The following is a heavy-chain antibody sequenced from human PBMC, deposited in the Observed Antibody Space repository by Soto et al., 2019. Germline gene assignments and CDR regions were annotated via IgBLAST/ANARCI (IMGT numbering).Heavy chain of an antibody. V-gene: IGHV3-48*02. J-gene: IGHJ4*02. CDR3: AWGSPTGFDY. D-gene: IGHD3-16*01. Sequence: EVQLVESGGGLVQPGGSLRLSCAASGFTFSSYTMNWVRQAPGKGLEWVAYITSSSGTLYYADSVKGRFTISRDNAKNSLFLQMSSLRDDDTAVYYCAWGSPTGFDYWGQGTLVTVSS. CDR2: ITSSSGTL. CDR1: GFTFSSYT.